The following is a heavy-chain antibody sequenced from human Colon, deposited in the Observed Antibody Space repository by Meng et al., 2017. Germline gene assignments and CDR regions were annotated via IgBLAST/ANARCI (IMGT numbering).Heavy chain of an antibody. V-gene: IGHV4-61*08. D-gene: IGHD1-26*01. CDR1: VGSVSSAGYQ. J-gene: IGHJ4*02. CDR3: ARDHMGSLDY. Sequence: QGQLRESGPGWVRPSETLSLICSVSVGSVSSAGYQWSWIRQPPGKGLEWIGYASTNYNPSLKSRVTISVDTSKNQFSLRLTSVTAADTAVYYCARDHMGSLDYWGQGILVTVSS. CDR2: AST.